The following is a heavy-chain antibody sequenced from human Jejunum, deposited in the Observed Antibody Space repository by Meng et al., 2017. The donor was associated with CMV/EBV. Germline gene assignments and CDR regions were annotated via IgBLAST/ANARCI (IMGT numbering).Heavy chain of an antibody. Sequence: LTCGVSGDSISSGDSYWSWIRQPPGKGLEWIGYIYESGSTSYNPSLESRVTISVDTSKNQFSLKVMSVTAADTAVYYCAREGTNSYYFDYWGQGTLVTVS. V-gene: IGHV4-30-4*01. CDR3: AREGTNSYYFDY. D-gene: IGHD1-14*01. CDR1: GDSISSGDSY. J-gene: IGHJ4*02. CDR2: IYESGST.